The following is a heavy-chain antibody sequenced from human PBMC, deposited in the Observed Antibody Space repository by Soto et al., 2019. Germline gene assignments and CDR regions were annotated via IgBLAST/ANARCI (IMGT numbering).Heavy chain of an antibody. CDR1: GVCITSGAYY. Sequence: PSETLSLTCTLSGVCITSGAYYWTWVRQHPGKGLEWIGPIYYSGNTYFSPSLKSRLAISIDTSKNQFSLQLSSVTAADKAIYSCAGHCSRSICPEYYYFALEVWGQGTTVTVSS. D-gene: IGHD2-2*01. CDR3: AGHCSRSICPEYYYFALEV. CDR2: IYYSGNT. J-gene: IGHJ6*02. V-gene: IGHV4-31*03.